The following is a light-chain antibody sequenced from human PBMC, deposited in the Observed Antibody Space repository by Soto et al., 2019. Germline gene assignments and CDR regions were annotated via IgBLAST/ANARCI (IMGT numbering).Light chain of an antibody. CDR1: QSVRSSY. J-gene: IGKJ1*01. CDR3: QQYGSSPLT. Sequence: EIVLTQSPGTLSLSPGERATLSCRASQSVRSSYLAWYQQKPGQAPRLLIYGASSRATGIPDRFSGSGCGTDFTLTISRLEPEDFAVYYCQQYGSSPLTFGQGTKVEIK. V-gene: IGKV3-20*01. CDR2: GAS.